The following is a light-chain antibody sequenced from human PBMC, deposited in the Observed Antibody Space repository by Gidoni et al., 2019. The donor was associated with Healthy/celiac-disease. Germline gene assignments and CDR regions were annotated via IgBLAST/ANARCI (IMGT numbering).Light chain of an antibody. V-gene: IGKV3-15*01. CDR2: GES. Sequence: EIVMTQSPATLSVSPGERAPLSSRASQSVSSNLAWYQQKPGQAPRLLIYGESTRAPGIPARFSGSGSGTEFTLTISSMQSEDFAVYYCQQYNNWPPLTFGGGTKVEIK. J-gene: IGKJ4*01. CDR3: QQYNNWPPLT. CDR1: QSVSSN.